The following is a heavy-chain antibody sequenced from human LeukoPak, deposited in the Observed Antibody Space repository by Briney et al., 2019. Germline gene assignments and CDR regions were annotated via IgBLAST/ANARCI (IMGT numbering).Heavy chain of an antibody. CDR3: ARGRYRHFDY. Sequence: SETLSLTCAVYGGSFSGYYWSWIRQPPGKGLEWIGEINHSGSTNYNPSLKSRVTISVDTSKNQFSLKLSSVTAADTAVYYCARGRYRHFDYWGRGTLVTVSS. CDR1: GGSFSGYY. D-gene: IGHD5-18*01. CDR2: INHSGST. J-gene: IGHJ4*02. V-gene: IGHV4-34*01.